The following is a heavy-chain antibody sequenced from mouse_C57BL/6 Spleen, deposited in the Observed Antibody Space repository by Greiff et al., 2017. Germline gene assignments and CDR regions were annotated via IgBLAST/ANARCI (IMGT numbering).Heavy chain of an antibody. J-gene: IGHJ1*03. D-gene: IGHD3-3*01. Sequence: VQLQQSGPGLVAPSQSLSITCTVSGFSLTSYGVHWVRQPPGKGLEWLVVIWSEGSTTYTSALKSRLSISKDNSKSQVFLKMNSLQTDDTAMYYCARQGTGYWYFDVWGTGTTVTVSS. CDR2: IWSEGST. V-gene: IGHV2-6-1*01. CDR1: GFSLTSYG. CDR3: ARQGTGYWYFDV.